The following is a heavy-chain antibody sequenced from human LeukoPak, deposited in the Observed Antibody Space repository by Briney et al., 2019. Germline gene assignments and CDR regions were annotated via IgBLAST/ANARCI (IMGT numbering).Heavy chain of an antibody. Sequence: SETLSLTCTVSGGSISGNYWSWIRQPPGEGLEWIGYIYHTGHTHYNPSLKSRVTMSMDTSKNQFSLKLSSVTAADTAVYYCARGHKSIVLMVYASRGYNWFDPWGQGTLVTVSS. CDR3: ARGHKSIVLMVYASRGYNWFDP. J-gene: IGHJ5*02. CDR1: GGSISGNY. D-gene: IGHD2-8*01. CDR2: IYHTGHT. V-gene: IGHV4-59*12.